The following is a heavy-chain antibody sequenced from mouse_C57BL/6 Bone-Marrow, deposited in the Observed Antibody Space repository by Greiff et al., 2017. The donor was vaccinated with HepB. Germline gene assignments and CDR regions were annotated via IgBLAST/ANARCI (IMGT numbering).Heavy chain of an antibody. V-gene: IGHV1-82*01. J-gene: IGHJ4*01. CDR2: INPGDGDT. CDR1: GYAFSSSW. CDR3: ARWGNYYGYAMDY. D-gene: IGHD1-1*01. Sequence: VKVVDSGPELVKPGASVKISCKASGYAFSSSWMNWVKQRPGKGLEWIGRINPGDGDTNYNGKFKGKATLTADKSSSTAYMQLSSLTSEDSAVYFCARWGNYYGYAMDYWGQGTSVTVSS.